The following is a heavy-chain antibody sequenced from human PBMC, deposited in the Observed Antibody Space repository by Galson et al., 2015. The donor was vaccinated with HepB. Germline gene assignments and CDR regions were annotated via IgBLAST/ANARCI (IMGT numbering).Heavy chain of an antibody. Sequence: SVKVSCKASGGTFSSYTISWVRQAPGQGLEWMGRIIPILGIANYAQKFQGRVTITADKSTSTAYMELSSLRSEDTAVYYCARTSYGGYGDYPRFDYWGQGTLVTVSS. CDR1: GGTFSSYT. V-gene: IGHV1-69*02. CDR2: IIPILGIA. CDR3: ARTSYGGYGDYPRFDY. J-gene: IGHJ4*02. D-gene: IGHD4-17*01.